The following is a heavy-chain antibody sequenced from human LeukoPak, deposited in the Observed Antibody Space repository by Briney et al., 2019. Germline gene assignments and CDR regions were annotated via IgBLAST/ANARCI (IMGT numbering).Heavy chain of an antibody. CDR1: GFTFSSYW. CDR2: IKQDGSEK. D-gene: IGHD3-3*01. J-gene: IGHJ4*02. Sequence: GGSLRLSCAASGFTFSSYWMGWVRQAPGKGLEWVANIKQDGSEKYYVDSVKGRFTISRDNAKNSLYLQMNSLRAEDTAVYYCARPVYDFWSGYYFLDYWGQGTLVTVSS. CDR3: ARPVYDFWSGYYFLDY. V-gene: IGHV3-7*01.